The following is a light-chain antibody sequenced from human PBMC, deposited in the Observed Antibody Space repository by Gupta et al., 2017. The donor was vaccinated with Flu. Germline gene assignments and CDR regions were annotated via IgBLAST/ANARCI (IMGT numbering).Light chain of an antibody. CDR2: NAS. J-gene: IGKJ4*01. V-gene: IGKV1-5*03. Sequence: DIQMTQSPSTLSASIGDTVTITCRASQSINSWLAWHQQKPGKAPKFLIYNASSLESGVPSRFSGSRSGTEFILTITSLQPEDFATYYCQQDMSYPFTFGRGTKVEIK. CDR1: QSINSW. CDR3: QQDMSYPFT.